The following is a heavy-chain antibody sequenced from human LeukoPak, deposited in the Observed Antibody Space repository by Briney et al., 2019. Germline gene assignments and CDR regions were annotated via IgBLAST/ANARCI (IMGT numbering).Heavy chain of an antibody. CDR3: ARESSSSVPDYYMDV. CDR2: IIPKSGAT. Sequence: GASVKVSCKASGYTFSDYFIHWVRQAPGQGLEWMGWIIPKSGATNYAQRFRDRVTVTSDTSTAYMDLSRLTSDDTAVYYCARESSSSVPDYYMDVWGKGTTVTVSS. D-gene: IGHD6-13*01. J-gene: IGHJ6*03. V-gene: IGHV1-2*02. CDR1: GYTFSDYF.